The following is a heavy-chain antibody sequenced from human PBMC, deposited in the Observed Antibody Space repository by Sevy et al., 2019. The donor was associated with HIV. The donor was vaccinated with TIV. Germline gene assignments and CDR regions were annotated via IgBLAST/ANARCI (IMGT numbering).Heavy chain of an antibody. D-gene: IGHD3-22*01. V-gene: IGHV3-53*01. CDR3: AREGRYYDTSGPGYFQH. Sequence: GGSLRLSCAASGFTVSSNYMSRVRQAPGKELEWVSVIYSGGSTYYADSVKGRFTISRDNSKNTLYLQMNSLRAEDTAVYYCAREGRYYDTSGPGYFQHWGQGTLVTVSS. CDR2: IYSGGST. J-gene: IGHJ1*01. CDR1: GFTVSSNY.